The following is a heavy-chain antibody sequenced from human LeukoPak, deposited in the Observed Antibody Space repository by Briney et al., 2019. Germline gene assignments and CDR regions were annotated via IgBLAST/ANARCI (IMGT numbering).Heavy chain of an antibody. Sequence: GGSLRLSCAASGFTFSSYGMHWVRQAPGKGLEWVAVISYDGSNKYYADSVKGRFTISRDNSKNTLYLQMNSLRAEDTAVYYCAKDRQAMIVVVITPDFDYWGQGTLVTVSS. CDR3: AKDRQAMIVVVITPDFDY. CDR1: GFTFSSYG. D-gene: IGHD3-22*01. J-gene: IGHJ4*02. V-gene: IGHV3-30*18. CDR2: ISYDGSNK.